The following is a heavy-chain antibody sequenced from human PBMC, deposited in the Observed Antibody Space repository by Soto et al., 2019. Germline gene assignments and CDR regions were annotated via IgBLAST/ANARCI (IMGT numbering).Heavy chain of an antibody. V-gene: IGHV3-23*01. Sequence: PGGSLRHSCAASGFTFGSYAMTLVRQAPGKGLEWVSAISGSGETTYYAGSVKGRFTISRDNYKNTLYLQMNSLRTEDTAMYYCARWVYAFDYWGQGTLVTVSS. CDR1: GFTFGSYA. J-gene: IGHJ4*02. CDR3: ARWVYAFDY. D-gene: IGHD6-13*01. CDR2: ISGSGETT.